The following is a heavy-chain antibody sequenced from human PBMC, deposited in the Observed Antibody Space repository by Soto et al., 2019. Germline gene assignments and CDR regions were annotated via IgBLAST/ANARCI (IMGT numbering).Heavy chain of an antibody. Sequence: GGSLRLSCAASGFTFSSYGMHWVRQAPGKGLEWVAVISYDGSNKYYADSVKGRFTISRDNSKNTLYLQMNSLRAEDTAVYYCARLWFGESTPNYYFDYWGQGTLVTVSS. V-gene: IGHV3-30*03. CDR3: ARLWFGESTPNYYFDY. CDR1: GFTFSSYG. CDR2: ISYDGSNK. J-gene: IGHJ4*02. D-gene: IGHD3-10*01.